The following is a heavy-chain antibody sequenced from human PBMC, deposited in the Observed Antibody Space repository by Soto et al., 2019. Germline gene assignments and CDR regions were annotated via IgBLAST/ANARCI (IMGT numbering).Heavy chain of an antibody. CDR2: IYRGGIT. J-gene: IGHJ5*02. D-gene: IGHD1-1*01. Sequence: SETLSLTCAVSGYSISSGLYWGWIRQPPGKGLEWIGTIYRGGITYYNPSLKSRVTISIDTSKNHFSLRLSSVTATDTAVYFCAIGNPDWFDPWGQGTLVTVST. V-gene: IGHV4-38-2*01. CDR3: AIGNPDWFDP. CDR1: GYSISSGLY.